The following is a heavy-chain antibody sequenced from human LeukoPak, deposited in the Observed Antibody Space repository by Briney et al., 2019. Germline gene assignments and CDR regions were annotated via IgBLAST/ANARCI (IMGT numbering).Heavy chain of an antibody. CDR3: ASSGYSSSCLDY. CDR2: IYTSGST. Sequence: PSETLSLTCTVSGGSISSGSYYWSWIRQPAGKGLEWIGRIYTSGSTNYNPSLKSRVTISVDTSKNQFSLKLSSVTAADTAVYYCASSGYSSSCLDYWGQGTLVTVSS. V-gene: IGHV4-61*02. D-gene: IGHD6-13*01. CDR1: GGSISSGSYY. J-gene: IGHJ4*02.